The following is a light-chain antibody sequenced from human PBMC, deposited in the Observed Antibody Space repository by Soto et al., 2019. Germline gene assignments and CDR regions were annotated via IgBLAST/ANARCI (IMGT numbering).Light chain of an antibody. J-gene: IGLJ3*02. V-gene: IGLV2-23*02. CDR3: CSYARSNPFWV. CDR2: EVT. Sequence: QSALTQPASVSGSPGQSITISCTGTSSDVGNYNLVSWYQHHPGKAPQLMIYEVTKRPSGISDRFSGSKSGNTASLTISGLQAEDEADYFCCSYARSNPFWVFGGGTKLTVL. CDR1: SSDVGNYNL.